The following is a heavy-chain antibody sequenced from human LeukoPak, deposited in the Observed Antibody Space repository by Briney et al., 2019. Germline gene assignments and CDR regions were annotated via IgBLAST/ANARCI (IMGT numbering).Heavy chain of an antibody. V-gene: IGHV1-69*01. CDR3: ARDAGIVATAN. J-gene: IGHJ4*02. Sequence: ASVKLSCKASGGTFSSYAISWVRQAPGQGLEWMGGIIPIFGTANYAQKFQGRVTITADESTSTAYMELSSLRSEDTAVYYCARDAGIVATANWGQGTLVTVSS. D-gene: IGHD5-12*01. CDR1: GGTFSSYA. CDR2: IIPIFGTA.